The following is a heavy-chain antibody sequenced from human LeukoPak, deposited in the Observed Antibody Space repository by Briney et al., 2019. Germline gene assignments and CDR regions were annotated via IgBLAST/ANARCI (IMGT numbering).Heavy chain of an antibody. CDR2: IIPIFGTA. J-gene: IGHJ4*02. Sequence: GASVKVSCKASGGTFSSYAISWVRQARGQGIEWVGGIIPIFGTANYAQKFQGRVTITADESTRTAYMELSSLRSEDTAVYYCARESLQGGIDYWGQGTLVTVSS. D-gene: IGHD3-16*01. V-gene: IGHV1-69*13. CDR3: ARESLQGGIDY. CDR1: GGTFSSYA.